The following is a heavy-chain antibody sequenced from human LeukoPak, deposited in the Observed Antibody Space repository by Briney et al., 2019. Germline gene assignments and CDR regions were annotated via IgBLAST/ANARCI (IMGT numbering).Heavy chain of an antibody. CDR3: ARDRYTYGHSPLNY. CDR1: GFTFSSYG. V-gene: IGHV3-33*01. CDR2: IWYDGSNK. D-gene: IGHD5-18*01. J-gene: IGHJ4*02. Sequence: GGSLRLSCAASGFTFSSYGMHWVRQAPGKGLEWVAVIWYDGSNKYYADSVKGRFTISRDNAKNSLYLQMNSLRAEDTAVYYCARDRYTYGHSPLNYWGQGTLVTVSS.